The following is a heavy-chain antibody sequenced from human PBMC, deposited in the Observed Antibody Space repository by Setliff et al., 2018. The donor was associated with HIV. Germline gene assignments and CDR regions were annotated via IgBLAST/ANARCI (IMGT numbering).Heavy chain of an antibody. CDR1: GGSINNGTYY. V-gene: IGHV4-39*07. CDR2: INHSGST. D-gene: IGHD2-8*01. CDR3: ASSMGSHDAFDI. Sequence: SETLSLTCTVSGGSINNGTYYWTWIRQPPGKGLEWIGEINHSGSTNYNPSLKSRVTVSVDTSKNQFSLELSSVTAADTAVYYCASSMGSHDAFDIWGQGTMVTVSS. J-gene: IGHJ3*02.